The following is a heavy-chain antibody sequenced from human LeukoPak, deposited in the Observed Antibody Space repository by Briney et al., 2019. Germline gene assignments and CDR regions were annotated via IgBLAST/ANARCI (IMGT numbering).Heavy chain of an antibody. J-gene: IGHJ3*02. Sequence: GGSLRLSCAASGFTFSSYAMSWVRQAPGKGLEWVSSISSSSSYIYYADSVKGRFTISRDNAKNSLYLQMNSLRAEDTAVYYCARGLVGATSRAFDIWGQGTMVTVSS. V-gene: IGHV3-21*01. CDR1: GFTFSSYA. D-gene: IGHD1-26*01. CDR3: ARGLVGATSRAFDI. CDR2: ISSSSSYI.